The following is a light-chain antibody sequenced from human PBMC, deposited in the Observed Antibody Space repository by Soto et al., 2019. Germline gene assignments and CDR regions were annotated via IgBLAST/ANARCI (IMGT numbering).Light chain of an antibody. CDR2: GAS. V-gene: IGKV3-20*01. J-gene: IGKJ1*01. Sequence: EIVLPQSQGTLSLSPGESSTLSCRASQSVSSSYLAWYQQKPGQAHRLLIYGASSRATGIPDRFSGSGSGTDFTLTISRLEPEDFAVYYCQQYGSSPPTFGQGNKVDIK. CDR1: QSVSSSY. CDR3: QQYGSSPPT.